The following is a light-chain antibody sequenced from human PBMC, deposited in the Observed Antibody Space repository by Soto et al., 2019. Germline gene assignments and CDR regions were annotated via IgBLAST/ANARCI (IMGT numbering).Light chain of an antibody. V-gene: IGKV1-33*01. CDR1: QDITNY. CDR3: QHYDNFPIT. J-gene: IGKJ5*01. CDR2: DAS. Sequence: DIQMTQSPSSLSASVGDRVTITCQASQDITNYLNWYQQKPGKAPELLIYDASNLETGVPSRFSGSGSGTDFTFTISNLQPEDIATYYCQHYDNFPITFGQGTRLEIK.